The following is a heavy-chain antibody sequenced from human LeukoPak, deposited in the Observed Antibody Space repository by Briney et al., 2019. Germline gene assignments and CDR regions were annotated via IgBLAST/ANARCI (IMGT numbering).Heavy chain of an antibody. CDR3: ARRHCSSTSCYGFDY. J-gene: IGHJ4*02. CDR2: INAGNGNT. V-gene: IGHV1-3*01. D-gene: IGHD2-2*01. Sequence: ALVTVSCKASGYTFTSYAMHWVRQAPGQRLEWMGWINAGNGNTKYSQKFQGRVTITRDTSASTAYMELSSLRSDDTAVYYCARRHCSSTSCYGFDYWGLGTLVTVSS. CDR1: GYTFTSYA.